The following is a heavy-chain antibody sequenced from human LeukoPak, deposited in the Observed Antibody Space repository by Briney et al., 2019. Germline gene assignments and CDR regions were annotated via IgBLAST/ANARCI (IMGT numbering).Heavy chain of an antibody. J-gene: IGHJ3*02. CDR3: AKDQVRGGYYGSGTVGAFDI. V-gene: IGHV3-23*01. CDR2: ISGSGGST. D-gene: IGHD3-10*01. Sequence: PGGSLRLSCAASGFTFSSYAMSWVRQAPGKGLEWVSAISGSGGSTYYADPVKGRFTISRDNSKNTLYLQMNSLRAEDTAVYYCAKDQVRGGYYGSGTVGAFDIRGQGTMVTVSS. CDR1: GFTFSSYA.